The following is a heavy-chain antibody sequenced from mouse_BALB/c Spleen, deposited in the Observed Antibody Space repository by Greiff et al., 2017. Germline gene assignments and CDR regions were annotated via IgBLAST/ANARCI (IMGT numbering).Heavy chain of an antibody. J-gene: IGHJ4*01. V-gene: IGHV5-12-1*01. D-gene: IGHD2-2*01. CDR3: ARLGWLRDYYAMDY. CDR2: ISSGGGST. CDR1: GFAFSSYD. Sequence: EVKLQESGGGLVKPGGSLKLSCAASGFAFSSYDMSWVRQTPEKRLEWVAYISSGGGSTYYPDTVKGRFTISRDNAKNTLYLQMSSLKSEDTAMYYCARLGWLRDYYAMDYWGQGTSVTVSS.